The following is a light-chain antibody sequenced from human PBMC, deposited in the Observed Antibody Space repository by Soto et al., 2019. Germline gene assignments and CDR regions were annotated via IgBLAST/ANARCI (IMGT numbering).Light chain of an antibody. CDR1: QSVLYSSNNENY. Sequence: DIVMTQSPDSLAVSLGERATINCKSSQSVLYSSNNENYLAWYQQKPGQPPKLLIYWASTREYGVPDRFSGSGSGTDFTLTISSLQAEDVAVYYCQQYYSTPPTFGQGTKVEIK. V-gene: IGKV4-1*01. CDR3: QQYYSTPPT. J-gene: IGKJ1*01. CDR2: WAS.